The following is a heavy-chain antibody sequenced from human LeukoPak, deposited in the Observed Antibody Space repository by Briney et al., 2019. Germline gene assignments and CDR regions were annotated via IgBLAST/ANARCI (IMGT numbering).Heavy chain of an antibody. J-gene: IGHJ6*02. CDR1: GYTFTSYD. V-gene: IGHV1-8*01. CDR3: ARLASSSWPLYYYYGMDV. CDR2: MNPNSANT. Sequence: ASVKVSCKASGYTFTSYDINWVRQATGQGLEWMGWMNPNSANTGYAQKFQGRVTMTRNTSISTAYMELSSLGSEDTAVYYCARLASSSWPLYYYYGMDVWGQGTTVTVSS. D-gene: IGHD6-13*01.